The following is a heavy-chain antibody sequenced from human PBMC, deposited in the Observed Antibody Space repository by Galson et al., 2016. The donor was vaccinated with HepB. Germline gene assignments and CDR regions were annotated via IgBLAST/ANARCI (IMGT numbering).Heavy chain of an antibody. CDR3: ARHQLFYYHYGMDF. D-gene: IGHD1-1*01. CDR2: IKQDGNEE. J-gene: IGHJ6*02. CDR1: GFPLGSYW. Sequence: SLRLSCAASGFPLGSYWMTWVRQAPGKGLEWVANIKQDGNEEYYVDSVKGRFTISRYNAKNSLFLQMNSLRAEDTAVYYCARHQLFYYHYGMDFWGQGTPVTLSS. V-gene: IGHV3-7*01.